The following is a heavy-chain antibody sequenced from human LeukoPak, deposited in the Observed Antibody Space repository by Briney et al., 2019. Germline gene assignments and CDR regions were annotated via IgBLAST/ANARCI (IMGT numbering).Heavy chain of an antibody. V-gene: IGHV3-23*01. CDR2: ISGSGGST. J-gene: IGHJ6*02. CDR3: AGDIVVVPAATNPVYYYYYYGMDV. D-gene: IGHD2-2*01. Sequence: GGSLRLSCAASGFTFSSYAMSWVRQAPGKGLEWVSAISGSGGSTYYADSVKGRFTISRDNSKNTLYLQMNSLRAEDTAVYYCAGDIVVVPAATNPVYYYYYYGMDVWGQGTTVTVSS. CDR1: GFTFSSYA.